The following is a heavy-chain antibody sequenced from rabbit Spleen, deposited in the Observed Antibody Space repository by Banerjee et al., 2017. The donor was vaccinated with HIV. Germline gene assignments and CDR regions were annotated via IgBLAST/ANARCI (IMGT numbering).Heavy chain of an antibody. Sequence: QEQLEESGGDLVQPEGSLTLTCTASGFSFSSGYYMCWVRQAPGKGLEWIGCIATGSGRTYYASWAKGRFTISKTSSTTVTLQMTSLTAADTATYFCARDAAGREDFNLWGQGTLVTVS. J-gene: IGHJ4*01. V-gene: IGHV1S45*01. CDR3: ARDAAGREDFNL. CDR1: GFSFSSGYY. CDR2: IATGSGRT. D-gene: IGHD4-2*01.